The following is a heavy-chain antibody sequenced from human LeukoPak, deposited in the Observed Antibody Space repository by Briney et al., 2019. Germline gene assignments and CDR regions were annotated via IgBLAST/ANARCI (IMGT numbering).Heavy chain of an antibody. CDR2: INPNSGVT. Sequence: ASVKVSCKASGYTFNGYYLHWVRQAPGQGLEWMGWINPNSGVTKFAQQFQGRVTMTWDTSVSTAYMELSRLTSDDTAMYYCARFGVVTTDAFDIWGQGTMVTISS. CDR1: GYTFNGYY. V-gene: IGHV1-2*02. D-gene: IGHD3-3*01. CDR3: ARFGVVTTDAFDI. J-gene: IGHJ3*02.